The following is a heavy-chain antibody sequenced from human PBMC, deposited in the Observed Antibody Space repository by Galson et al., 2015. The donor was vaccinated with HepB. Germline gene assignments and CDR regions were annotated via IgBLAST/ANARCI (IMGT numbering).Heavy chain of an antibody. CDR1: GGTFSSYA. J-gene: IGHJ6*02. CDR2: IIPIFGTA. D-gene: IGHD2-2*01. CDR3: ARGRGVVVPAAMGPNYYYYGMDV. Sequence: SVKVSCKASGGTFSSYAISWVRQAPGQGLEWMGGIIPIFGTANYAQKFQGRVTITADESTSTAYMELSSLRSEDTAVYYCARGRGVVVPAAMGPNYYYYGMDVWGQGTTVTVSS. V-gene: IGHV1-69*13.